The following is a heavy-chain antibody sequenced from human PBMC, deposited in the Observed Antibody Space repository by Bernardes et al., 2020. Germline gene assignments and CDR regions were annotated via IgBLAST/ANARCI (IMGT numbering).Heavy chain of an antibody. Sequence: GGAPRLSCAGPGFVFCAYWVSWGRPAPGEGVEWVANIKEDGNEKFYVDSVKGRFPISRDNAKNSLYLQMNGLRAEDTAVYYCAGEYGGGADHWGQGSRVTVSS. V-gene: IGHV3-7*03. CDR2: IKEDGNEK. CDR1: GFVFCAYW. J-gene: IGHJ1*01. CDR3: AGEYGGGADH. D-gene: IGHD3-16*01.